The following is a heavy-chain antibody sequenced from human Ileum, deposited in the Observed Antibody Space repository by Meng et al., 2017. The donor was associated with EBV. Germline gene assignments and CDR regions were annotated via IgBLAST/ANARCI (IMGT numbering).Heavy chain of an antibody. D-gene: IGHD5-24*01. J-gene: IGHJ4*02. CDR3: ATVRDGYPRLFDY. CDR2: STSDGSST. Sequence: VLLVESGGGLVQPGGSLRLSCAASGFTFSDYWMHWVRQAPGKGLVWVSHSTSDGSSTNYADSVKGRFTISRDNAKNTLYLQMNSLRAEDAAVYYCATVRDGYPRLFDYWGQGTLVTVSS. V-gene: IGHV3-74*01. CDR1: GFTFSDYW.